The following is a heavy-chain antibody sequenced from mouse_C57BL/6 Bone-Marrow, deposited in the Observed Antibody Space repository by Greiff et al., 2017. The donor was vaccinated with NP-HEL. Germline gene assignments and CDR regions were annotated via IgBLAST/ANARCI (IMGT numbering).Heavy chain of an antibody. J-gene: IGHJ3*01. CDR1: GFTFSSYT. Sequence: EVQGVESGGGLVKPGGSLKLSCAASGFTFSSYTMSWVRQTPEKRLEWVATISGGGGNTYYPDSVKGRFTISRDNAKNTLYLQMSSLRSEDTALYYCARQIYYGSSDVYWGQGTLVTVSA. CDR2: ISGGGGNT. D-gene: IGHD1-1*01. CDR3: ARQIYYGSSDVY. V-gene: IGHV5-9*01.